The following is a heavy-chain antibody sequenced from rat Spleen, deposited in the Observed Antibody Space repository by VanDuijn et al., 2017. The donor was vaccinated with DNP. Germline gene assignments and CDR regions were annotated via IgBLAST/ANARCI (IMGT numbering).Heavy chain of an antibody. CDR1: GFNFNDYW. CDR2: INKDSSTI. Sequence: EVKLVESGGGLVQPGSSLKLSCAASGFNFNDYWMGWVRQAPGKGLEWIGQINKDSSTINYNPSLKEKITISRDKAQNTLYLQMSKLGSEDTAIYYCAKGPNYGGYSDYFDNWGQGVMVTVSS. J-gene: IGHJ2*01. V-gene: IGHV4-2*01. CDR3: AKGPNYGGYSDYFDN. D-gene: IGHD1-11*01.